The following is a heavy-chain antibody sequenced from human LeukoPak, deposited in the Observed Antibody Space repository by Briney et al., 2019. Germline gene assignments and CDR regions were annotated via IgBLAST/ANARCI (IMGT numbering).Heavy chain of an antibody. CDR3: ARAPPYYDYVWGSYRYNTRFDY. CDR2: INPNSGGT. Sequence: GASVKVSCKASGYTFTGYHMHWVRQAPGQGLEWMGWINPNSGGTNYAQKFQGRVTMTRDTSISTAYMELSRLRSDDTAVYYCARAPPYYDYVWGSYRYNTRFDYWGQGTLVTVSS. V-gene: IGHV1-2*02. CDR1: GYTFTGYH. J-gene: IGHJ4*02. D-gene: IGHD3-16*02.